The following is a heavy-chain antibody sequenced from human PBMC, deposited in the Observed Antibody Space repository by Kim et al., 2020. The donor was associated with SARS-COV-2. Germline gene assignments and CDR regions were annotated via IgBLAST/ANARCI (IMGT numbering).Heavy chain of an antibody. J-gene: IGHJ5*02. CDR1: GYTFTSYA. D-gene: IGHD4-4*01. CDR3: AREIYSNYGDNWFDP. Sequence: ASVKVSCKASGYTFTSYAMNCVRQAPGQGLEWMGWINTNTGNPTYAQGFTGRFVFSLDTSVSTAYLQISSLKAEDTAVYYCAREIYSNYGDNWFDPWGQGTLVTVSS. V-gene: IGHV7-4-1*02. CDR2: INTNTGNP.